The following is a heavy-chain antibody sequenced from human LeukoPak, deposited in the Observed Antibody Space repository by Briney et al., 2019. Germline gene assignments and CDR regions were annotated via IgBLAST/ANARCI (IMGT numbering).Heavy chain of an antibody. D-gene: IGHD6-13*01. CDR3: ARVLTTIAAAGTGGPFDP. Sequence: SVKVSCKASGGTFSSYAISWVRQAPGQGLEWMGGIIPIFGTANYAQKFQGRVTITTDESTSTAYMELSSLRSEDTAVYYCARVLTTIAAAGTGGPFDPWGQGTLVTVSS. CDR1: GGTFSSYA. J-gene: IGHJ5*02. CDR2: IIPIFGTA. V-gene: IGHV1-69*05.